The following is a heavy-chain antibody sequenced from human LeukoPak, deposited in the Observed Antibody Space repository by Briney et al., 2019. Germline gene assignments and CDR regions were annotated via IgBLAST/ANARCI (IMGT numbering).Heavy chain of an antibody. J-gene: IGHJ5*02. Sequence: ASVKFSCTASGGTFSSYAISWVRQAPGQGLEWMGGIIPIFGTANYAQKFQGRVTITADKSTSTAYMELSSLRSEDTAVYYCARDLVRGVKYNWFDPWGQGTLVTVSS. CDR3: ARDLVRGVKYNWFDP. V-gene: IGHV1-69*06. CDR2: IIPIFGTA. D-gene: IGHD3-10*01. CDR1: GGTFSSYA.